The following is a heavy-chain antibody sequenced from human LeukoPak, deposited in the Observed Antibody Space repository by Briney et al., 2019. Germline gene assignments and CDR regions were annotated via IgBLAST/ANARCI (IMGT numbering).Heavy chain of an antibody. CDR3: ARDSSVCEFDV. D-gene: IGHD6-6*01. CDR2: INTGSTTI. V-gene: IGHV3-48*01. CDR1: GFTVSSNY. J-gene: IGHJ3*01. Sequence: PGGSLRLSCAASGFTVSSNYMSWVRQPPGKGLEWVSYINTGSTTIYYADSVKGRFTISRDNAKNSVYLHLNSLRAEDTAVYYCARDSSVCEFDVWGQGTLVTVSS.